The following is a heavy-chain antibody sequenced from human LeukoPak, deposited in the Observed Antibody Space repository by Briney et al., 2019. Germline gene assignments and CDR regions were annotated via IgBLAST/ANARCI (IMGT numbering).Heavy chain of an antibody. D-gene: IGHD2-15*01. V-gene: IGHV4-59*12. CDR1: GGSISSYY. CDR3: ARTCSGGSCYSGDY. J-gene: IGHJ4*02. Sequence: SETLSLTCTVSGGSISSYYWSWIRQPPGKGLEWIGYIYYSGSTNYNPSLKSRVTISVDTSKDQFSLKLSSVTAADTAVYYCARTCSGGSCYSGDYWGQGTLVTVSS. CDR2: IYYSGST.